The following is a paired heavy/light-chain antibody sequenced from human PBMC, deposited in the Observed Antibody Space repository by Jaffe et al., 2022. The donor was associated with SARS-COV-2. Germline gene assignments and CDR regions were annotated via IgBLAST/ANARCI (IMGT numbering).Light chain of an antibody. J-gene: IGLJ2*01. V-gene: IGLV1-47*01. CDR2: RNS. CDR3: ATWDDSLNGPKL. Sequence: QSVLTQPPSASGTPGQRVTISCSGSRFNIGINYVHWYQQLPGMAPKLLIYRNSLRPSGVPDRFSASKSGTSASLAISGLQSEDEADYYCATWDDSLNGPKLFGGGTKLTVL. CDR1: RFNIGINY.
Heavy chain of an antibody. Sequence: QVQLVESGGGVVQPGRSLRLSCAASGFTFSNYVMHWVRQAPGKGLEWVAVISYDGSKEYYADSVKGRFTISRDNSKSTLYLQMNSLRPDDTAIYFCARDDIASAPGDFWGQGTQVTVSS. CDR2: ISYDGSKE. J-gene: IGHJ4*02. D-gene: IGHD2-15*01. CDR1: GFTFSNYV. CDR3: ARDDIASAPGDF. V-gene: IGHV3-30-3*01.